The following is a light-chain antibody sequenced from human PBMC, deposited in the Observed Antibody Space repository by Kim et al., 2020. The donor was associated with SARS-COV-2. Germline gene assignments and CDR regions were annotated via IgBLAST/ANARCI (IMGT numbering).Light chain of an antibody. J-gene: IGLJ3*02. CDR2: EDD. V-gene: IGLV6-57*01. CDR1: IGYLPRDS. Sequence: KTVTISCTRSIGYLPRDSVQWFHQRPGSSPTTVIYEDDQRPSGVPDRFSGSIDSSSSFASLTISGLRAEDEADYYCQSSDGSNHWVLGGGTQLTVL. CDR3: QSSDGSNHWV.